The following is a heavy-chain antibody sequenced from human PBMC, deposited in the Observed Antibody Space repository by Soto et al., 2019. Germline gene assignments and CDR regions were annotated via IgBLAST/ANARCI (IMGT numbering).Heavy chain of an antibody. CDR2: INHSGST. CDR1: GGSFSGYY. Sequence: SETLSLTCAVYGGSFSGYYWSWIRQPPGKGLEWIGEINHSGSTNYNPSLKSRVTISVDTSKNQFSLKLSSVTAADTAVYYCARGRITMIVVVTPSPRFDPWGQGTLVTVSS. J-gene: IGHJ5*02. D-gene: IGHD3-22*01. V-gene: IGHV4-34*01. CDR3: ARGRITMIVVVTPSPRFDP.